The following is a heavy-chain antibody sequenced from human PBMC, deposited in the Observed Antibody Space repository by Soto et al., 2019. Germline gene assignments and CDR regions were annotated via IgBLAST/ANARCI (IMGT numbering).Heavy chain of an antibody. D-gene: IGHD5-12*01. V-gene: IGHV3-23*01. CDR3: ARDGQYRTDGFDI. J-gene: IGHJ3*02. Sequence: EAQLLESGGGSVQPGGSLRLSCAASGFTFSSHCMSWIRQAPGKVLEWISGLSRGGGSTYYVDSVKGRFTISSDNAKNTLDLIMKSLRVEDTALYYCARDGQYRTDGFDIWGQGTMVTVSS. CDR1: GFTFSSHC. CDR2: LSRGGGST.